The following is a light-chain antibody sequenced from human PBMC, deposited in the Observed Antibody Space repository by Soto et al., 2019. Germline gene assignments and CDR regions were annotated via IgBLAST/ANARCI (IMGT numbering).Light chain of an antibody. CDR1: QSISSY. CDR2: AAS. J-gene: IGKJ1*01. CDR3: QHSYNNPWT. Sequence: IQLTQSPSSLPAYVGARVTITCQESQSISSYLNWYQQKPGKAPKFLIYAASSLQSGVPSRFSGSGSGTDFTLAISSMQPEDFVTYCCQHSYNNPWTFGQGTKVDIK. V-gene: IGKV1-39*01.